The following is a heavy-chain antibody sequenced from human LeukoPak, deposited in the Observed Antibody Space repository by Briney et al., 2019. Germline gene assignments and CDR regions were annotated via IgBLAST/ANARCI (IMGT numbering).Heavy chain of an antibody. J-gene: IGHJ6*03. D-gene: IGHD2-15*01. CDR1: GGTFSSYA. CDR3: ARGEEYCSGGSCYSGGRMNYYYYYMDV. CDR2: IIPIFGTA. V-gene: IGHV1-69*06. Sequence: ASVKVSCKASGGTFSSYAISWVRQAPGQGLEWMGGIIPIFGTANYAQKFQGRVTITADKSTSTAYMELSSLRSEDTAVYYCARGEEYCSGGSCYSGGRMNYYYYYMDVWGKGTTVTVSS.